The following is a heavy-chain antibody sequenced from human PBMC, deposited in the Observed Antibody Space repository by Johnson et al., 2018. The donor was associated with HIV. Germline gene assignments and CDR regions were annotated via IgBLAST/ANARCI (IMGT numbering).Heavy chain of an antibody. Sequence: MLLVESGGGVVQPGRSLRLSCVASGFTFSSYAMHWVRQAPGKGLEWVGRSRNKANSYTTEYAASVKGRFTISRDDSKNSLYLQMNSLRAEDTAVYYCARWVDTTFDIWGQGTMVTVSS. D-gene: IGHD5-18*01. V-gene: IGHV3-72*01. CDR3: ARWVDTTFDI. J-gene: IGHJ3*02. CDR1: GFTFSSYA. CDR2: SRNKANSYTT.